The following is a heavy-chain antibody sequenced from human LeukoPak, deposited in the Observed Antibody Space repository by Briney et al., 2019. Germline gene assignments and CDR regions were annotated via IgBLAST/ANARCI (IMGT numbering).Heavy chain of an antibody. CDR3: ARAKPKNMVRGLIMRRESRYYFDY. CDR2: IYSGGST. V-gene: IGHV3-53*01. D-gene: IGHD3-10*01. Sequence: GGSLRLSCAASGFTVSSNYMSWVRQAPGKGLEWVSVIYSGGSTYYPDSVKGRFTIPRDNSKSTLYIQMNSLRAEDTAVYYCARAKPKNMVRGLIMRRESRYYFDYWGQGTLVTVSS. J-gene: IGHJ4*02. CDR1: GFTVSSNY.